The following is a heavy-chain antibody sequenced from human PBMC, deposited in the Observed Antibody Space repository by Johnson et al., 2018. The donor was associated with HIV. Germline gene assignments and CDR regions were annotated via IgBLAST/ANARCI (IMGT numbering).Heavy chain of an antibody. V-gene: IGHV3-66*01. CDR3: ARPADYGDYSRDAFDI. CDR2: IYGGGST. Sequence: EVQLVESGGGVVQPGRSLRLACVASGFIVGTKYMSWVRQAPGTGLEWVSVIYGGGSTYYADSVQGRFTISRDNSKNTVYLQMNSLRVEDTALYYCARPADYGDYSRDAFDIWGQGTMVTVSS. D-gene: IGHD4-17*01. J-gene: IGHJ3*02. CDR1: GFIVGTKY.